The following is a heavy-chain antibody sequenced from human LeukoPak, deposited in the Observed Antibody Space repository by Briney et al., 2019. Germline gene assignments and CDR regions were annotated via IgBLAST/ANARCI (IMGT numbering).Heavy chain of an antibody. Sequence: GGSLRLSCAASGFTFDDYAMHWVRQAPGKGLEWVSGISWNSGSIGYADSVKGRFTISRDNAKNSLYLQMNSLRAEDTALYYCAKDGELLRWGYFFDYWGQGTLVTVSS. CDR2: ISWNSGSI. CDR3: AKDGELLRWGYFFDY. J-gene: IGHJ4*02. D-gene: IGHD1-26*01. CDR1: GFTFDDYA. V-gene: IGHV3-9*01.